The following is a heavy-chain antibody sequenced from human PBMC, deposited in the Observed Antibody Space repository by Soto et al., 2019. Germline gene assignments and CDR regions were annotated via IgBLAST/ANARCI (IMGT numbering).Heavy chain of an antibody. Sequence: QVQLQESGPGLVKPSGTLSLTCAVSSGSISSSNWWSWVRQPPGKGLEWIGESYHSGSTNYNPSLKSRVTISVDKSKTQFSLKLSSGTAADTAVYDCAGKGTSSSWGFDYWGQGTLVNVSP. CDR3: AGKGTSSSWGFDY. D-gene: IGHD6-13*01. V-gene: IGHV4-4*02. CDR2: SYHSGST. J-gene: IGHJ4*02. CDR1: SGSISSSNW.